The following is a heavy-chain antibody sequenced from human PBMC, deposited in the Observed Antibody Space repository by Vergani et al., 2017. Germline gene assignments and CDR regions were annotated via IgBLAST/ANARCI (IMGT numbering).Heavy chain of an antibody. CDR3: ATGRGSEANWFDP. CDR1: GFTFDDYA. D-gene: IGHD1-26*01. Sequence: EVQLVESGGGLVQPGRSLRLSCAASGFTFDDYAMHWVRQAPGKGLEWVSGISWNRGSIGYADSVKGRFTISRDNAKNSLYLQMNSLRAEDTALYYCATGRGSEANWFDPWGQGTLVTVSS. V-gene: IGHV3-9*01. J-gene: IGHJ5*02. CDR2: ISWNRGSI.